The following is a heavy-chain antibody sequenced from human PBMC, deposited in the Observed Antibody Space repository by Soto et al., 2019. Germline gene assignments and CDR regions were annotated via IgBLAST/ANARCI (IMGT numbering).Heavy chain of an antibody. J-gene: IGHJ6*03. CDR2: IRSSGSTI. Sequence: GGSLRLSCAASGFTFSDYYMSWIRQAPGKGLEWVSCIRSSGSTIYYADSVKGRFTISRDNAKNSLYLQMNSLRAEDTAVYYCARAGGAAAPYYYYYYMDVWGKGTTVTVSS. CDR1: GFTFSDYY. CDR3: ARAGGAAAPYYYYYYMDV. V-gene: IGHV3-11*01. D-gene: IGHD6-13*01.